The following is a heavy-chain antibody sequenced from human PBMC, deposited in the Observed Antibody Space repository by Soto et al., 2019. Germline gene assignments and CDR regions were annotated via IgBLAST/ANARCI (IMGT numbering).Heavy chain of an antibody. CDR1: GGSISSYS. CDR3: ARVPDR. V-gene: IGHV4-59*12. J-gene: IGHJ5*02. CDR2: VYHSGST. D-gene: IGHD2-2*01. Sequence: SEILSLTCTVSGGSISSYSWSWIRQPPGKGLEWIGYVYHSGSTYYNPSLKSRVTISVDRSKNQFSLKLSSVTAADTAVYYCARVPDRWGQGTLVTVSS.